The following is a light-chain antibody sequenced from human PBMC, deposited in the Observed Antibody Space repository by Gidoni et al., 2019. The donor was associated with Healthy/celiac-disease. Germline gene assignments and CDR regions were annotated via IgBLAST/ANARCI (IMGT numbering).Light chain of an antibody. Sequence: DTSMTHSPPPLLVTPGEPASTSCTPSQSPLHSNCYNYLDWYLQKLGESPQLLLYLGSNRASGVPDRISGSGSGTDFTLKSSRVKAENVGVYYCMQALQIFTFGPGTKVNIK. CDR2: LGS. CDR1: QSPLHSNCYNY. CDR3: MQALQIFT. V-gene: IGKV2-28*01. J-gene: IGKJ3*01.